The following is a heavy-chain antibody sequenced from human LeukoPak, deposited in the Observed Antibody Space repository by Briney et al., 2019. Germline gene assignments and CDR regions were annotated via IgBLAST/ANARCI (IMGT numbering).Heavy chain of an antibody. J-gene: IGHJ4*02. D-gene: IGHD1-26*01. Sequence: PGGSLRLSCVASGFTFSSSWMTWVRQAPGKGLEWVASIREDGSEKTSVDSVKGRFTISRDNAKNSLYLQMDSLRAEDTAVYYCARGPVVGATPDYWGQGTLVTVSS. CDR1: GFTFSSSW. V-gene: IGHV3-7*01. CDR3: ARGPVVGATPDY. CDR2: IREDGSEK.